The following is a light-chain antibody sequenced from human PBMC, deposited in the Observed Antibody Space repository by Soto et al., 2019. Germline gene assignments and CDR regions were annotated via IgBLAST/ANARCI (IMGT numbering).Light chain of an antibody. CDR3: QQRSNWPS. CDR1: QSVSSY. J-gene: IGKJ1*01. CDR2: DAS. Sequence: EIVLTQSPATLSLSPGERATLSCRASQSVSSYLAWYQQKPRQAPRLLIYDASNSATGIPARFSGSGSGTDFTLTIGSLEPEDFAVYYCQQRSNWPSFGQGTKVDI. V-gene: IGKV3-11*01.